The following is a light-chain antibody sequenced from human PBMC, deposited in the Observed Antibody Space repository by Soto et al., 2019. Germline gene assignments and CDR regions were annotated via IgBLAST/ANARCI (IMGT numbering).Light chain of an antibody. CDR1: QSVSSY. V-gene: IGKV3-11*01. J-gene: IGKJ4*01. CDR2: DAS. Sequence: ELVLTQSPATLSLSPGERATLSCMASQSVSSYLAWYQQKPGQAPRLLIYDASNRATGIPARFSGSGSGTDFTLTISSLEPEDCAVYYCQQRSNWPPLTFGGGTKVDIK. CDR3: QQRSNWPPLT.